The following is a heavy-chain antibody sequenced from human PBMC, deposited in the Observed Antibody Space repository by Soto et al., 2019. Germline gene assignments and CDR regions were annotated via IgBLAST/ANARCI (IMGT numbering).Heavy chain of an antibody. CDR2: IYYIGST. CDR3: ARSVFP. J-gene: IGHJ5*02. CDR1: GGSISSGGYY. V-gene: IGHV4-31*03. Sequence: QVQLQESGPGLVKPSQTLSLTCTVSGGSISSGGYYWNWIRQHPGKGLEWIGYIYYIGSTYYTPSLKSRVTISLDTSKNPSSLKLSSVTAADTAVYYCARSVFPWGQGTLVTVSS.